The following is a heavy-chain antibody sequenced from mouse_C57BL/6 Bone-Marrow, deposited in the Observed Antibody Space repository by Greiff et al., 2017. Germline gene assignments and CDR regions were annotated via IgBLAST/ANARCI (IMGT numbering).Heavy chain of an antibody. Sequence: QVQLQQPGAELVKPGASVKLSCKASGYTFTSYWMQWVKQRPGQGLEWIGEIDPSNSYTNYTQKFKGKATLTVDTSSSTAYMQLSSLTSEDSAVYYCASTWYGFAYWGQGTLVTVSA. V-gene: IGHV1-50*01. CDR3: ASTWYGFAY. J-gene: IGHJ3*01. CDR1: GYTFTSYW. CDR2: IDPSNSYT. D-gene: IGHD2-14*01.